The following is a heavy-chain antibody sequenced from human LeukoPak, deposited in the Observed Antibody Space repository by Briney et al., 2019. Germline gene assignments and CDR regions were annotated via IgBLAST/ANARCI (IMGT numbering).Heavy chain of an antibody. CDR2: ISAYNGNT. V-gene: IGHV1-18*01. CDR3: AGSKPYYYDSSGYYPLAAFDI. J-gene: IGHJ3*02. CDR1: GGTFSSYA. D-gene: IGHD3-22*01. Sequence: GASVKVSCKASGGTFSSYAISWVRQAPGQGLEWMGWISAYNGNTNYAQKLQGRVTMTTDTSTSTAYMELRSLRSDDTAVYYCAGSKPYYYDSSGYYPLAAFDIWGQGTMVTVSS.